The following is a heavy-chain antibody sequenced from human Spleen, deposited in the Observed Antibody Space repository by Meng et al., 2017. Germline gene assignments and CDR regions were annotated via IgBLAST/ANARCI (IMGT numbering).Heavy chain of an antibody. CDR3: ARVFSGDGGLPKWFDP. D-gene: IGHD4-17*01. J-gene: IGHJ5*02. Sequence: QVQLQETGPGLVKPSQTLSLTCTVSGGSISSGDYYWSWIRQHPGMCLEWIGYISYTGSTYYNTSLKSLITISLDTSKNQFSLRLSSVTAADTAVYYCARVFSGDGGLPKWFDPWGQGTLVTVSS. V-gene: IGHV4-31*01. CDR1: GGSISSGDYY. CDR2: ISYTGST.